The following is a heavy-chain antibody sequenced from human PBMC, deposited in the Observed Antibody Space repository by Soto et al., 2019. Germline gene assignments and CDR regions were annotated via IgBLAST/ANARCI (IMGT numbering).Heavy chain of an antibody. Sequence: SETLSLTCTVSGGAISSYYWSWIRQPPGKGLEWIGYIYYSGSTNYNPSLKSRVTISVDTSKNQFSLKLSSVTAADTAVYYCARLSKGNGGRGYYYYMDVWGKGTTVTVSS. D-gene: IGHD3-16*01. CDR3: ARLSKGNGGRGYYYYMDV. J-gene: IGHJ6*03. CDR1: GGAISSYY. CDR2: IYYSGST. V-gene: IGHV4-59*08.